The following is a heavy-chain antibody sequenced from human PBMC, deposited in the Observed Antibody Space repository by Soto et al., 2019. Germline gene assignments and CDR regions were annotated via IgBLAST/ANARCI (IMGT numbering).Heavy chain of an antibody. D-gene: IGHD6-13*01. V-gene: IGHV5-51*01. Sequence: GESLRISCRCSGYTFSNFWIAWVRHLPGKGLEWMGIIYPGDHETRYSPSFHGKVTISADKSINTAYLQWSSLEASDSAFYYCARSPRSSPYFDYWGQGALVTVSS. CDR2: IYPGDHET. CDR3: ARSPRSSPYFDY. CDR1: GYTFSNFW. J-gene: IGHJ4*02.